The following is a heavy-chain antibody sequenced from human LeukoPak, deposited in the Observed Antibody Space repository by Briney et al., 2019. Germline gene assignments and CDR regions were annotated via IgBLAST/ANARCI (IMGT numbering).Heavy chain of an antibody. Sequence: PGGSLRLSCAASGLTFSRYAMSWVRQAPGEGLGWVLSIVVSGTGKYYADSVKGRFNFSRENSKYTVCLQINSLRAEERALVYCAKEGSSDWYGRRFDYWGPGTLVTVSS. CDR1: GLTFSRYA. D-gene: IGHD6-19*01. CDR3: AKEGSSDWYGRRFDY. J-gene: IGHJ4*02. CDR2: IVVSGTGK. V-gene: IGHV3-23*01.